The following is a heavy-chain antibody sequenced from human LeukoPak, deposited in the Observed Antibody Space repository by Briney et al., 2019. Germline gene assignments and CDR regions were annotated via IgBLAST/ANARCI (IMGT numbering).Heavy chain of an antibody. CDR3: ARDLEYSSSVRRYYYYYMDV. D-gene: IGHD6-6*01. J-gene: IGHJ6*03. V-gene: IGHV4-4*07. CDR2: IYTSGST. CDR1: GGSISSYY. Sequence: KPSETLSLTCTVSGGSISSYYWSWIRQPAGKGLEWIGRIYTSGSTNYNPSLKSRVTISVGKSKNQFSLKLSSVTAADTAVYYCARDLEYSSSVRRYYYYYMDVWGKGTTVTVSS.